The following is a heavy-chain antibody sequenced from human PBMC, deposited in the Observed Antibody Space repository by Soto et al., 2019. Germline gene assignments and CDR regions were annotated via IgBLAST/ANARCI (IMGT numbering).Heavy chain of an antibody. V-gene: IGHV1-69*01. CDR3: ASYQGRVVTAPPAFDI. Sequence: QVQLVQSGAEVKKPGPSVKVSCKASGGTFSSYAISWVRQAPGQGLEWMGGIIPIFGTANYAQKFQGRVTITADESTRTAYMELSSLRSEDTAVYYCASYQGRVVTAPPAFDIWGQGTLVTVSS. CDR2: IIPIFGTA. J-gene: IGHJ3*02. CDR1: GGTFSSYA. D-gene: IGHD2-21*02.